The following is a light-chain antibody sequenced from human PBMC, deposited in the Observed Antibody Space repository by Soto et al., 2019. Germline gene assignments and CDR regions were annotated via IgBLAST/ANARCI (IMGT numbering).Light chain of an antibody. J-gene: IGLJ3*02. CDR2: NDS. CDR1: SSNIGSNT. V-gene: IGLV1-44*01. Sequence: QSVLIQPPSASGTPGQRVTISCSGSSSNIGSNTVNWFQQVPGMAPSLLIYNDSQRPSGVPDRFSGSRSGTSASPDISGLEYDDEDDFYCASWDGSLEAWVFGGGTKLTVL. CDR3: ASWDGSLEAWV.